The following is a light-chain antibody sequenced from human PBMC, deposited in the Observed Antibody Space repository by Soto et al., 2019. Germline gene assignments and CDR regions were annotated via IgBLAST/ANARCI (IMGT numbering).Light chain of an antibody. V-gene: IGLV2-14*01. Sequence: QSALTQPASVSGRTGRSSWVSCTLASGEIGDYNFVAWYQQHPGKAPKLMIYEVSHRPSGVANRFSGSKYGSTASLTISGLQAADEADYYCNSYTSSNPLYVFGTGTKVTVL. CDR2: EVS. CDR3: NSYTSSNPLYV. CDR1: SGEIGDYNF. J-gene: IGLJ1*01.